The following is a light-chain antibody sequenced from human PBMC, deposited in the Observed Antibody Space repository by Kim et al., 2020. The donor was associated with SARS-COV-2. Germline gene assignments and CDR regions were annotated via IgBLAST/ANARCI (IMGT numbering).Light chain of an antibody. J-gene: IGLJ2*01. V-gene: IGLV3-19*01. CDR1: SLRSYY. CDR3: NSRGSNDNVL. CDR2: GKN. Sequence: VAVGQTVRITCQGDSLRSYYATWYQQKPGQAPTVVIYGKNNRPSGIPDRFSGSSSGDTASLTITGTQAGDEADYYCNSRGSNDNVLFGGGTQLTVL.